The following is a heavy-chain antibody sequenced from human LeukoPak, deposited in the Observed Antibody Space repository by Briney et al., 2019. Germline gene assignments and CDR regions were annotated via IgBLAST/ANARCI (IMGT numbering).Heavy chain of an antibody. Sequence: PGGSLRLSCAASGFIFSSYAMKWVRQAPGKGLEWVSTIAGSGTYYADSVKGRFTISRDNSKNTLYLQMNSLRAEDTAVYYCAKGLFMHDYWGQGTLVTVSS. V-gene: IGHV3-23*01. J-gene: IGHJ4*02. CDR2: IAGSGT. CDR1: GFIFSSYA. D-gene: IGHD3-16*01. CDR3: AKGLFMHDY.